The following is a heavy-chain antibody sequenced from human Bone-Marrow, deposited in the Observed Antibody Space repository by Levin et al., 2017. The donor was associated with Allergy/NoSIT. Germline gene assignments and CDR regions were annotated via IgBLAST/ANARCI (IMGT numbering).Heavy chain of an antibody. V-gene: IGHV3-30*18. CDR3: AKDVELRWFGESLGHGMDV. D-gene: IGHD3-10*01. Sequence: PGESLKISCAASGFSFSAYAMHWVRQAPGKGLEWVALISYDGSKTYYGDSVKGRFTISRDEDTLFLQMNDLREEDTSVYHCAKDVELRWFGESLGHGMDVWGQGTAVIVSS. CDR2: ISYDGSKT. CDR1: GFSFSAYA. J-gene: IGHJ6*02.